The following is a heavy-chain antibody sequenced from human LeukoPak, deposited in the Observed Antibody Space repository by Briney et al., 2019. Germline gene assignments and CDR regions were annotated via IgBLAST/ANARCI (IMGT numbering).Heavy chain of an antibody. V-gene: IGHV4-61*05. J-gene: IGHJ4*02. CDR2: IYYSGST. CDR1: GGSISSSNYY. Sequence: ASETLSLTCTVSGGSISSSNYYWGWIRQPPGKGLEWIGYIYYSGSTNYNPSLKSRVTISVDTSKNQFSLKLSSVTAADTAVYYCARQGISGIAVAGPYYFDYWGQGTLVTVSS. D-gene: IGHD6-19*01. CDR3: ARQGISGIAVAGPYYFDY.